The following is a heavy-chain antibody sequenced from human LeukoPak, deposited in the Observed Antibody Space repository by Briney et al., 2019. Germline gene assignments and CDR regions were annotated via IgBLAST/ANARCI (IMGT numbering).Heavy chain of an antibody. Sequence: SETLSLTCTVSGGSISSSAYYWSWIRQQPGKGVEWIGYIYHIGNTHYNPSLGSRLTISVDTSNNQFSLKLSSVTAADTAVYYCAREMVGRFFDSWGQGTLVTVSS. CDR1: GGSISSSAYY. J-gene: IGHJ4*02. CDR3: AREMVGRFFDS. V-gene: IGHV4-31*03. CDR2: IYHIGNT. D-gene: IGHD2-8*01.